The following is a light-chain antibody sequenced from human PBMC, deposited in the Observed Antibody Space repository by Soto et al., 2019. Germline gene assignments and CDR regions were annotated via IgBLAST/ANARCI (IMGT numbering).Light chain of an antibody. V-gene: IGKV3-15*01. CDR3: QQYNSYRWT. Sequence: ETVMTQSPATLSVSPGERVTLSCRASEGVGSSLAWYQQKPGQAPRVLIYGASTTAPGIPARFSGSGSGTEFTLTISSLQSDDFATYYCQQYNSYRWTFGQGTKVDIK. CDR2: GAS. J-gene: IGKJ1*01. CDR1: EGVGSS.